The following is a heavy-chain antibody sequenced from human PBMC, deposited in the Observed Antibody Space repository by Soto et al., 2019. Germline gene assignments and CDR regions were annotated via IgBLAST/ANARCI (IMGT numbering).Heavy chain of an antibody. Sequence: GGSLRLSCAASGLTFDDYAMHWVRQAPGKGLEWVSGTSWNSGSTGNADSAKGRFTISRDNAKNSLYLQMNSLRAEDTALYYCAKDCPRGPGIAVAGTAAFDIWGQGTMVTVSS. CDR3: AKDCPRGPGIAVAGTAAFDI. D-gene: IGHD6-19*01. CDR2: TSWNSGST. V-gene: IGHV3-9*01. J-gene: IGHJ3*02. CDR1: GLTFDDYA.